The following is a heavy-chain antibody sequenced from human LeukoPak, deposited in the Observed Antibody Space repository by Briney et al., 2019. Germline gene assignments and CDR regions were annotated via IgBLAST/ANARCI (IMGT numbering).Heavy chain of an antibody. CDR1: RYTLTELS. Sequence: ASVKVSCKVSRYTLTELSMHWVRQAPGKGLEWMGGFDPEDGEAIYAQKFQGRVTMTEDTSTDTAYMELSSLRSEDTAVYYCARGAYCGGDCYGNFDYWGQGTLVTVSS. CDR3: ARGAYCGGDCYGNFDY. CDR2: FDPEDGEA. D-gene: IGHD2-21*02. V-gene: IGHV1-24*01. J-gene: IGHJ4*02.